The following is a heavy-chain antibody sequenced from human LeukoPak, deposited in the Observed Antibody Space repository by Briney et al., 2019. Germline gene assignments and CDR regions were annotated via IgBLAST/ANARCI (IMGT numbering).Heavy chain of an antibody. V-gene: IGHV4-39*07. D-gene: IGHD3-22*01. CDR3: ARDNYYDSTGYTDY. J-gene: IGHJ4*02. CDR2: IYYSGST. Sequence: SETLSLTCSVSGGPISSSSYYWGWIRQPPGKGLEWIGYIYYSGSTYYNPSLKSRVTISVDTSRNQFSLKLRSVTAADTAVYYCARDNYYDSTGYTDYWGQGTLVTVSS. CDR1: GGPISSSSYY.